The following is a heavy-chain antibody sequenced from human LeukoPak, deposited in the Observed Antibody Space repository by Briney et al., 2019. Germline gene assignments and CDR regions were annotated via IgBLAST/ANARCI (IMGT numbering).Heavy chain of an antibody. V-gene: IGHV4-39*07. D-gene: IGHD3-22*01. CDR3: ARDNYYDSTGYTDY. J-gene: IGHJ4*02. CDR2: IYYSGST. Sequence: SETLSLTCSVSGGPISSSSYYWGWIRQPPGKGLEWIGYIYYSGSTYYNPSLKSRVTISVDTSRNQFSLKLRSVTAADTAVYYCARDNYYDSTGYTDYWGQGTLVTVSS. CDR1: GGPISSSSYY.